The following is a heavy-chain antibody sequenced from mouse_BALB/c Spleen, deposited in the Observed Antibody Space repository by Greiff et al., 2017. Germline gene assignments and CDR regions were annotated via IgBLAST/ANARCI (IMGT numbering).Heavy chain of an antibody. CDR2: INPDSSTI. V-gene: IGHV4-1*02. CDR3: ARTLFYHPGAMDY. Sequence: EVKLMESGGGLVQPGGSLKLSCAASGFDFSRYWMSWVRQAPGKGLEWIGEINPDSSTINYTPSLKDKFIISRDNAKNTLYLQMSKVRSEDTALYYCARTLFYHPGAMDYWGQGTSVTVSS. J-gene: IGHJ4*01. D-gene: IGHD2-1*01. CDR1: GFDFSRYW.